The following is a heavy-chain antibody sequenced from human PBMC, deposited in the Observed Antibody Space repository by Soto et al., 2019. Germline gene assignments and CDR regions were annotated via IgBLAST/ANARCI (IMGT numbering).Heavy chain of an antibody. Sequence: EVQLLESGGKLVQPGGSLTLSCAASGFTFSTYAIAWVRQAPGKGLEWVSGVSASGLNTDYADPVKGRFYISRDNSKNTVSLHMNSLRAEDTALYYCAKDPPRRTSGYFFEYWGQGTPVTVSS. CDR3: AKDPPRRTSGYFFEY. CDR1: GFTFSTYA. D-gene: IGHD1-1*01. CDR2: VSASGLNT. J-gene: IGHJ4*02. V-gene: IGHV3-23*01.